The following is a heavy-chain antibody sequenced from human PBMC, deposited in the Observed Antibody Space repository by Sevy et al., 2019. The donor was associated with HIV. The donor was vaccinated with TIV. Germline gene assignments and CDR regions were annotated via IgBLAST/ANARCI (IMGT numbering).Heavy chain of an antibody. Sequence: GGSLRLSCAASGFAFYDNSMSWIRQAPGKGLEWVATLSFGCGKINYADSVKGRFTISRDNSENSFYLQMDNLRVEDTALYYCAREGCTRPHDYWGQGTRVTVSS. CDR2: LSFGCGKI. V-gene: IGHV3-23*01. CDR1: GFAFYDNS. D-gene: IGHD2-8*01. CDR3: AREGCTRPHDY. J-gene: IGHJ4*02.